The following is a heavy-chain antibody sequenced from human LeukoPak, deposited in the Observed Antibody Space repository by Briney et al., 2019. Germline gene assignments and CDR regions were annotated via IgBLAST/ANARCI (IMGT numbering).Heavy chain of an antibody. Sequence: GGSLRLSCAASGFTFSSYAMSWVRQAPGKGLEWVSSITVSAGSTYYADSVKGRFTISRDNSKNTLYLQTNTLRAEDTAVYYCAKEGQQLGYGYYWGQGTLVTVSS. CDR1: GFTFSSYA. J-gene: IGHJ4*02. V-gene: IGHV3-23*01. D-gene: IGHD6-13*01. CDR3: AKEGQQLGYGYY. CDR2: ITVSAGST.